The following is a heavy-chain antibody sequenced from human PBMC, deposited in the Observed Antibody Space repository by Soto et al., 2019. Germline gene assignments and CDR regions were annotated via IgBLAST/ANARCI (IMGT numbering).Heavy chain of an antibody. V-gene: IGHV3-48*03. CDR1: GFTFSGYQ. CDR3: ARSLGVHDAFDI. Sequence: GXLRLSCPASGFTFSGYQMNWVRQGPGKGLEWVSYISSTGNTIYYADSVKGRFTISRDNAKNSLYLQMRSLSAGDTALYYCARSLGVHDAFDIWGQGTMVTV. D-gene: IGHD3-3*01. J-gene: IGHJ3*02. CDR2: ISSTGNTI.